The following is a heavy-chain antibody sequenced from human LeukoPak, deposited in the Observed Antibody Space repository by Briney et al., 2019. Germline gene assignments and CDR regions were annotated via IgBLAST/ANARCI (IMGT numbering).Heavy chain of an antibody. V-gene: IGHV3-43D*03. CDR3: ARGGALEFYYYMDV. D-gene: IGHD1-26*01. CDR1: GFTFDDYA. Sequence: PGRSLRLSCAASGFTFDDYAMHWVRHAPGKGLEWVSLISWDGGSTYYADSVKGRFTVSRDNAKNSLYLQMNSLRAEDTALYHCARGGALEFYYYMDVWGKGTTVTVSS. CDR2: ISWDGGST. J-gene: IGHJ6*03.